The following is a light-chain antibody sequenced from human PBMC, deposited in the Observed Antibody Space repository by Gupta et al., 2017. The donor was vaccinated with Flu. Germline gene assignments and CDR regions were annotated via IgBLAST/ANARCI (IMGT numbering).Light chain of an antibody. Sequence: GDRVTIPCRASQGVSNYLAWYQVKPGKVPKLLIYAASTLQSGVPSRFSGSGSGTDFTLTISSLQPEDVASYYCQKYNAAPWTFGQGTNVEVK. CDR2: AAS. V-gene: IGKV1-27*01. CDR3: QKYNAAPWT. CDR1: QGVSNY. J-gene: IGKJ1*01.